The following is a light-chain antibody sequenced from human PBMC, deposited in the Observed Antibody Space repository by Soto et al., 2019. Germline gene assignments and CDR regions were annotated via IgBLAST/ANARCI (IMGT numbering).Light chain of an antibody. CDR3: AAWDDSLNGFVA. V-gene: IGLV1-44*01. CDR1: SSNIGTYS. J-gene: IGLJ2*01. CDR2: TND. Sequence: QSVLTQAPSASGTPGQRVTISCSGSSSNIGTYSVNWYQQLPGTAPKLLIYTNDQRPPGVPDRFSGSKSGTSASLAIGGLQXEDEAAYYCAAWDDSLNGFVAFGGGTKLTVL.